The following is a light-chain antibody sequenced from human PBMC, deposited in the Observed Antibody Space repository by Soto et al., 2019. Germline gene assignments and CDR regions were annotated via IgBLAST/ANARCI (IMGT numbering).Light chain of an antibody. Sequence: QSALTQPASVSGSPGQSITISCTGASSDVGGYDYVSWYQQHPGKAPKLMIYDVTTRPSGVSNRFSGSKSGNTASLTISGLQAEDEADYHCCSYTTSSTPYVFGTGTKLTVL. J-gene: IGLJ1*01. CDR3: CSYTTSSTPYV. CDR1: SSDVGGYDY. V-gene: IGLV2-14*01. CDR2: DVT.